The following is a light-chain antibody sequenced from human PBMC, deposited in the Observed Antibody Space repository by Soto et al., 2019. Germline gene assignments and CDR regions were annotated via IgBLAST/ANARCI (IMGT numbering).Light chain of an antibody. Sequence: DILMTQSQATQSVPPGERATLSCRASQSVSTNFAWYQQKPGQAPRLLIYGASTRATAVPARFTASGSGTEFTLTISSLQSEDFAVYYCQQYNTWPRTFGQGTKVDIK. CDR2: GAS. J-gene: IGKJ1*01. CDR3: QQYNTWPRT. V-gene: IGKV3-15*01. CDR1: QSVSTN.